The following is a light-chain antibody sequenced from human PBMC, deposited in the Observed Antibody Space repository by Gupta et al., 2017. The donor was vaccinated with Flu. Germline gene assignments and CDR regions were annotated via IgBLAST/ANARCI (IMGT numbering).Light chain of an antibody. V-gene: IGKV3-20*01. J-gene: IGKJ2*03. Sequence: DIVLTQSPGTLSLSQGERATLSCSASQTVNNNYLALHQLKPGQAPRLLIYAASSRATGIPDRFSGSGSGTDFTLTISRLESEDFAVYYCQQYGTPLSYSFGQGTKLEIK. CDR2: AAS. CDR3: QQYGTPLSYS. CDR1: QTVNNNY.